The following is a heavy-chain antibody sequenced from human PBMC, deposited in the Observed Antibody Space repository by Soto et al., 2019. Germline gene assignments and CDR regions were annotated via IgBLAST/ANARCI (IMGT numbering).Heavy chain of an antibody. CDR2: INHSGST. V-gene: IGHV4-34*01. CDR3: ARVPYGSGSYSVYYYYYYGMDV. J-gene: IGHJ6*02. Sequence: SETLSLTCAVYGGSFSGYYWSWIRQPPGKGLEWIGEINHSGSTNYNPSLKSRVTISVDTSKNQFSLKLSSVTAADTAVYYCARVPYGSGSYSVYYYYYYGMDVWGQGTTVTVSS. D-gene: IGHD3-10*01. CDR1: GGSFSGYY.